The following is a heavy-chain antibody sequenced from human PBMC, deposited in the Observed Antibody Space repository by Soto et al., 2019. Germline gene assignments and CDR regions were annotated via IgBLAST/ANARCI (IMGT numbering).Heavy chain of an antibody. J-gene: IGHJ4*02. D-gene: IGHD3-10*01. CDR3: ATGTISSGGGYFDY. Sequence: GGSLRLSCAASGFSFSDHALHWVRQAPGKGREWVAVISYEGMNKRYADSVKGRFTIYRDNSKKMLYLQVHSLRGEDTAVFYCATGTISSGGGYFDYWGQGTLVTVSS. CDR1: GFSFSDHA. CDR2: ISYEGMNK. V-gene: IGHV3-30*04.